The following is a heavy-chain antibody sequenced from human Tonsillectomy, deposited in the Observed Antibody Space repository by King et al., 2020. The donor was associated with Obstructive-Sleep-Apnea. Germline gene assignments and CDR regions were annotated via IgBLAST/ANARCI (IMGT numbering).Heavy chain of an antibody. J-gene: IGHJ5*02. CDR2: IIPILGIA. V-gene: IGHV1-69*04. Sequence: QLVQSGAEVKKPGSSVKVSCKASGGTFSSYAISWVRQAPGQGLEWMGGIIPILGIANYAQKFQGRVTITADKSTSTAYMELSSLRSEDTAVYYCARERGAGAGQFFNWLDPWGQGTLVTVSS. CDR1: GGTFSSYA. D-gene: IGHD6-13*01. CDR3: ARERGAGAGQFFNWLDP.